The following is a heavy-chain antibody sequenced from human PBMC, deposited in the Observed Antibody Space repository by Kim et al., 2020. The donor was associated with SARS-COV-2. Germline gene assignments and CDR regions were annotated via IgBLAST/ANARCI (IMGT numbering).Heavy chain of an antibody. D-gene: IGHD3-22*01. CDR1: GFTFSSYW. CDR2: IKQDGSEK. CDR3: ARDFLFYDSSGYYPTPGLLDY. J-gene: IGHJ4*02. V-gene: IGHV3-7*01. Sequence: GGSLRLSCAASGFTFSSYWMSWVRQAPGKGLEWVANIKQDGSEKYYVDSVKGRFTISRDNAKNSLYLQMNSLRAEDTAVYYCARDFLFYDSSGYYPTPGLLDYWGQGTLVTVSS.